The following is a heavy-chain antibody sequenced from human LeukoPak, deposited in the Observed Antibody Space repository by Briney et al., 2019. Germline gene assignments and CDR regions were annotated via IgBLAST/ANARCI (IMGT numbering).Heavy chain of an antibody. CDR3: ARVGISRGIRGFDY. J-gene: IGHJ4*02. D-gene: IGHD3-16*01. CDR1: VGSISRYY. Sequence: SETLSLTCSVAVGSISRYYWRWIRQTPGKGLEWIVYIYYGGRTNYNPSLQSRANIPVDTCKNQFSLKLSSVTAAERAGYYGARVGISRGIRGFDYWGQGTLVTVSS. CDR2: IYYGGRT. V-gene: IGHV4-59*01.